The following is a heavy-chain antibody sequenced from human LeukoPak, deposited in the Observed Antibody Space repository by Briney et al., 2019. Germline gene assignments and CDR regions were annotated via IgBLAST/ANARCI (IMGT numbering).Heavy chain of an antibody. CDR3: ARKGCTGDCYRFDP. D-gene: IGHD2-21*02. J-gene: IGHJ5*02. CDR1: GYTFNTYG. Sequence: GASVKVSCKASGYTFNTYGIRWVRQAPGQRPEWMGWINTDNGNTKYAQKFQGRVTMTTDTSTSTAYMELSSLRSDDTAVYYCARKGCTGDCYRFDPRGQGTLVTVSS. V-gene: IGHV1-18*01. CDR2: INTDNGNT.